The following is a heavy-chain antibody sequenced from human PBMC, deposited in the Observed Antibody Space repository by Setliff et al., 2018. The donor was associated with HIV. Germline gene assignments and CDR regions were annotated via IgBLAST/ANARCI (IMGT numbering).Heavy chain of an antibody. CDR2: IDSSGTYI. Sequence: PGGSLRLSCLGSGFTFSTYSMNWVRQAPGKGLEWVSSIDSSGTYIYYADSMKGRFTISRDNAKNSLFLQMSSLRAEDTAVYYCARDPHPSGSSKPAFDCWGQGTLVTVPS. CDR1: GFTFSTYS. J-gene: IGHJ4*02. V-gene: IGHV3-21*01. CDR3: ARDPHPSGSSKPAFDC. D-gene: IGHD1-26*01.